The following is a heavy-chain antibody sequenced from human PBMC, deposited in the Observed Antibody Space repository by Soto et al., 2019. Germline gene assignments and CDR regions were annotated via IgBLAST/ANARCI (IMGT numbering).Heavy chain of an antibody. Sequence: EVQLVESGGDLVQPGGSLRLSCAVSGFTFNTYDIHWVRQVTGKGLEWVAAIGRNGDTYYQGSVKGRFTISRESARNSVYLQMNRLRAEDAAVYYCARSPGKGDWSFDLWGRGTQVTVS. CDR2: IGRNGDT. CDR1: GFTFNTYD. V-gene: IGHV3-13*01. J-gene: IGHJ2*01. CDR3: ARSPGKGDWSFDL.